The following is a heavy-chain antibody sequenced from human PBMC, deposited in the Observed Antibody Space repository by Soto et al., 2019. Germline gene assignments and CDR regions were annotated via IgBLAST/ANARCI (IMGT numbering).Heavy chain of an antibody. CDR2: IWYDGSNE. CDR1: GFTFSSYG. V-gene: IGHV3-33*01. Sequence: QVQLVESGGGVVQPGRSLRLSCAASGFTFSSYGMYWVRQAPGKGLEWVAVIWYDGSNEYYADSVKGRFTISRDKSKNTLYLQMNSLRAEDTAVYYCARDGWGILGVTGDDYWGQGTLVTVSS. CDR3: ARDGWGILGVTGDDY. J-gene: IGHJ4*02. D-gene: IGHD1-26*01.